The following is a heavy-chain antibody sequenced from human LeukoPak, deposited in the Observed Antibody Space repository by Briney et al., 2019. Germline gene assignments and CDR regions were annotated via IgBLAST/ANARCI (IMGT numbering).Heavy chain of an antibody. J-gene: IGHJ4*02. D-gene: IGHD3-22*01. V-gene: IGHV4-38-2*01. CDR2: IYHDGST. CDR1: GYSISSGYY. Sequence: PSETLSLTCAVSGYSISSGYYWGWIRQPPGKGLEWIGNIYHDGSTYYNPSHKSRVTISLDTSKNQFSLKLSSVTAADTAVYYCARGRGYWAFDYWGQGTLVTVSS. CDR3: ARGRGYWAFDY.